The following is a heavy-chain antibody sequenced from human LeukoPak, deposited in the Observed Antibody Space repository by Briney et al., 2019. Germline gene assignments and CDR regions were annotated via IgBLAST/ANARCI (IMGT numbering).Heavy chain of an antibody. J-gene: IGHJ6*03. CDR2: VDPEDGET. D-gene: IGHD2-8*01. V-gene: IGHV1-69-2*01. Sequence: ASVKVSCKVSGYTFTDYYMHWVQQAPGKGLEWMGLVDPEDGETIYAEKFQGRVTITADTSTDTAYMELSSLRSEDTAVYYCARGPDIVLIESYMDVWGKGTTVTVSS. CDR3: ARGPDIVLIESYMDV. CDR1: GYTFTDYY.